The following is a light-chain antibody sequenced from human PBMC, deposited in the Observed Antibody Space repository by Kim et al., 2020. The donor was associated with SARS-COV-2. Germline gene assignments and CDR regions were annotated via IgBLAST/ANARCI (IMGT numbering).Light chain of an antibody. V-gene: IGKV1-39*01. Sequence: ASVGDRVTIACRASQGISNYLAWYQQRPGQVPKLLIYAPSTLESGVPSRFSGSGSGTEFTLTINSLQTEDFATYYCQQSYSDPFTFGAGTKVEIK. CDR3: QQSYSDPFT. CDR1: QGISNY. CDR2: APS. J-gene: IGKJ4*01.